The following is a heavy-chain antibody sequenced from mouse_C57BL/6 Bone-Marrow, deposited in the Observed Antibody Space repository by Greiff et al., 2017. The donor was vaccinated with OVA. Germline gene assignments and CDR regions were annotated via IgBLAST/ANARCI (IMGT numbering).Heavy chain of an antibody. D-gene: IGHD1-1*01. V-gene: IGHV7-3*01. J-gene: IGHJ1*03. CDR1: GFTFTDYY. CDR2: IRNKANGYTT. Sequence: EVQLQESGGGLVQPGGSLSLSCAASGFTFTDYYMSWVRQPPGKALEWLGFIRNKANGYTTEYSASVKGRFTISRDNSQSILYLQMNALRAEDSATYYCARFPLYGSSYWYFDVWGTGTTVTVSS. CDR3: ARFPLYGSSYWYFDV.